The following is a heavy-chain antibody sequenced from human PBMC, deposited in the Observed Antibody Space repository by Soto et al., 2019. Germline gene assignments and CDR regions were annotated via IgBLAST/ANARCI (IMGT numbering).Heavy chain of an antibody. CDR3: ARGWYGYSYNMDV. V-gene: IGHV4-39*01. Sequence: SETLSLTCTVSGGSISSSSYYWGWIRQPPGKGLEWIGSIYYSGRSTYYNPSLKSRVTISVDTSKNQFSLKLGSVTATDTAVYFCARGWYGYSYNMDVWGQGTTVTVSS. CDR1: GGSISSSSYY. CDR2: IYYSGRST. J-gene: IGHJ6*02. D-gene: IGHD6-19*01.